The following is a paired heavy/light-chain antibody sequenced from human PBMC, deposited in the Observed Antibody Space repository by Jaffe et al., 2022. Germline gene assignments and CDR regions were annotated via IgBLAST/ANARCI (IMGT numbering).Light chain of an antibody. CDR2: TTS. J-gene: IGKJ5*01. Sequence: AIQMTQSPSSLSASVGDRVTIACRASQGITVDLGWYQQKPGKAPKLLIHTTSNLQSGVPSRFSGSGSGTDFTLTISSLQPEDCATYYCVQDYNYPLTFGQGTRVEIK. V-gene: IGKV1-6*01. CDR3: VQDYNYPLT. CDR1: QGITVD.
Heavy chain of an antibody. CDR1: GIPFSSSN. D-gene: IGHD2-8*01. J-gene: IGHJ3*02. CDR3: ARDGGMLPGRPGAFDI. CDR2: IVSSSTQI. Sequence: EVQLVESGGGLVKPGGSLRLSCVASGIPFSSSNMNWVRQAPGKGLEWVSSIVSSSTQIYYADSVKGRFTISRDNAKSSLYLQMNNLRAEDTAVYYCARDGGMLPGRPGAFDIWGQGTMVTVSS. V-gene: IGHV3-21*01.